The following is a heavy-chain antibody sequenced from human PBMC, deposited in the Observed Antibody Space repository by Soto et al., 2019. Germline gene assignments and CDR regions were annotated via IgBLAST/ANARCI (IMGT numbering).Heavy chain of an antibody. J-gene: IGHJ4*01. D-gene: IGHD2-15*01. Sequence: GSLRPSCMASGFTFRGYAISWFRQAPGEGQQWVSFIRSNIYDGTTEYAASVEGRFTISRDDSITIAYLQVNSLKIEDTGVYYCTRVSPDCSDGSCYPLIWGDGTLVTDPS. CDR3: TRVSPDCSDGSCYPLI. CDR1: GFTFRGYA. CDR2: IRSNIYDGTT. V-gene: IGHV3-49*03.